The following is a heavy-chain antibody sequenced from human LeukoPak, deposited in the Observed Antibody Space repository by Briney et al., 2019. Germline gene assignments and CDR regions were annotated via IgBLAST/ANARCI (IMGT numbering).Heavy chain of an antibody. Sequence: GGSLRLSCAASGFTFSSYWMSWVRHTPGKGLEWVANIKQDGSEKYYVDSVKGRFTISRDNAKNSLYLQMNTLRAEDTAVYYCASGSGSFDYWGQGTLVTVSS. CDR1: GFTFSSYW. CDR3: ASGSGSFDY. D-gene: IGHD1-26*01. CDR2: IKQDGSEK. V-gene: IGHV3-7*01. J-gene: IGHJ4*02.